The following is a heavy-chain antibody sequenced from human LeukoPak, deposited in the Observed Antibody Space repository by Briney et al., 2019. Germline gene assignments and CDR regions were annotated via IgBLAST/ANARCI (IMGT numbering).Heavy chain of an antibody. CDR1: GFTFSSYE. D-gene: IGHD1-1*01. V-gene: IGHV3-48*03. CDR2: ISSSAGTT. Sequence: GGSLRLSCAASGFTFSSYEMNWVRQAPGKGLEWVSYISSSAGTTYYADSVKGRFTISRDNAKNSLYLQMNSLRAEDTAVYYCAGDNRYNTLTYQYYGMDLWGQGTTVTVSS. CDR3: AGDNRYNTLTYQYYGMDL. J-gene: IGHJ6*02.